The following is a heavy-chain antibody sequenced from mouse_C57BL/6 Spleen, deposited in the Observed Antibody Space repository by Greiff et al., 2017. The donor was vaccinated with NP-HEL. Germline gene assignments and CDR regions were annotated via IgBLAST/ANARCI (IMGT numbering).Heavy chain of an antibody. CDR1: GYTFTSYW. D-gene: IGHD3-1*01. CDR3: ARAGGTAQGSMDY. V-gene: IGHV1-52*01. Sequence: VQLQQPGAELVRPGSSVKLSCKASGYTFTSYWMHWVKQRPIQGLEWIGNIDPSDSETHYNQKFKDKATLTVDKSSSTAYMQLSSLTSEDSAVYYCARAGGTAQGSMDYWGQGTSVTVSS. CDR2: IDPSDSET. J-gene: IGHJ4*01.